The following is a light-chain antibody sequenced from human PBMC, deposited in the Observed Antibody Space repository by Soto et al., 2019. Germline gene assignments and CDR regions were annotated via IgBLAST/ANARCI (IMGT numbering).Light chain of an antibody. CDR3: QQYGNSPQT. CDR1: QSVAYN. CDR2: GAS. Sequence: EILMTQSPVTLSVSPGESATLSCRASQSVAYNLAWYQQKPGQAPRLLIYGASTRATDIPARFSGSGFGTEFTLTINSLQSEDFAVYYCQQYGNSPQTFGQGTKLEIK. J-gene: IGKJ2*01. V-gene: IGKV3-15*01.